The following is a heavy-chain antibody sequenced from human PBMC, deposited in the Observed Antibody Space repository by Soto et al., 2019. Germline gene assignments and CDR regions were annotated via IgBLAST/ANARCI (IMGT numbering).Heavy chain of an antibody. J-gene: IGHJ6*02. CDR1: GLTFSSYG. V-gene: IGHV3-33*01. Sequence: QVQLVESGGGVVQPGRSLRLSCAASGLTFSSYGMHWVRQAPGKGLEWVAVIWYDGSNKYYADSVKGRFTISRDNSKNTLYLQMNSLRAGDRAVYYYARGKQWLVHYSMDVCSQGTTVTVS. CDR3: ARGKQWLVHYSMDV. D-gene: IGHD6-19*01. CDR2: IWYDGSNK.